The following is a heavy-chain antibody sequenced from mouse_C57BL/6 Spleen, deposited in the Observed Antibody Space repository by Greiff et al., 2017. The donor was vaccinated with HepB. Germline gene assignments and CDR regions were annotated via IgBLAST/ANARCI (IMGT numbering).Heavy chain of an antibody. CDR2: IDPSDSYT. CDR1: GYTFTSYW. J-gene: IGHJ2*01. CDR3: ATAQA. Sequence: VQLQQPGAELVKPGASVKLSCKASGYTFTSYWMQWVKQRPGQGLEWIGEIDPSDSYTNYNQKFKGKATLTVDTSSSTAYMQLSSLTSEDSAVYYCATAQAGGQGTTLTVSS. V-gene: IGHV1-50*01. D-gene: IGHD3-2*02.